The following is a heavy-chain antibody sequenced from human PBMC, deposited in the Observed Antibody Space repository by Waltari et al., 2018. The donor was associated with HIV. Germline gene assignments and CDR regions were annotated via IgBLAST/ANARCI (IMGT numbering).Heavy chain of an antibody. D-gene: IGHD6-6*01. CDR1: GYTFTGSY. CDR3: ARDLNIAARPLGY. J-gene: IGHJ4*02. Sequence: QVQLVQSGAEVKKPGASVKVSCKASGYTFTGSYMHWARPAPGQGLEWMGWINPNSGGTNYAQKFQGRVTMTRDTSISTAYMELSRLRSDDTAVYYCARDLNIAARPLGYWGQGTLVTVSS. V-gene: IGHV1-2*02. CDR2: INPNSGGT.